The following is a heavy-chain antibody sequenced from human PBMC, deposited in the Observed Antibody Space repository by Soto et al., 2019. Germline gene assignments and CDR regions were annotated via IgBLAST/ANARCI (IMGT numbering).Heavy chain of an antibody. CDR1: GGSLRRGDYY. CDR2: IYYSGST. Sequence: SSETLSPTCTVSGGSLRRGDYYWSWIRQPPGKGLEWIGYIYYSGSTYYNPSLKSRVTISVDTSKNQFSLKLSSVTAADTAVYYCARAFGELLYGMDVWGQGTTVTVSS. D-gene: IGHD3-10*01. CDR3: ARAFGELLYGMDV. J-gene: IGHJ6*02. V-gene: IGHV4-30-4*01.